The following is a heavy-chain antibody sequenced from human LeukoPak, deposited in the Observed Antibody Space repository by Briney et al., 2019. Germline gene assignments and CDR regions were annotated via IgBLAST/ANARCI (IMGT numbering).Heavy chain of an antibody. J-gene: IGHJ6*03. CDR1: GGSISTYY. V-gene: IGHV4-59*01. CDR3: ARFGIPYYYYYMDV. CDR2: IYYSGST. D-gene: IGHD3-16*01. Sequence: SETLSLTCTDSGGSISTYYWSWIRQPPGKGLEWIGYIYYSGSTNYNPSLKSRVTISVDTSKNQFSLKLSSVTAADTAVYYCARFGIPYYYYYMDVWGKGTTVTISS.